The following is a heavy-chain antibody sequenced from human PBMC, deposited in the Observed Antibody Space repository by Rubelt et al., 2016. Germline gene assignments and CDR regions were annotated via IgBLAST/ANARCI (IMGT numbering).Heavy chain of an antibody. J-gene: IGHJ4*02. CDR3: ASLGFPGY. D-gene: IGHD3-16*01. CDR2: ISYDGSNK. Sequence: VQLVESGGGVVQPGRSLRLSCAASGFTFSSYALHWVRQAPGKGLEWVAVISYDGSNKYYADSVKGRFTISRDNSKTTLYLQMNSLRAEDTAVYYCASLGFPGYWGQGTLVTVSS. V-gene: IGHV3-30*14. CDR1: GFTFSSYA.